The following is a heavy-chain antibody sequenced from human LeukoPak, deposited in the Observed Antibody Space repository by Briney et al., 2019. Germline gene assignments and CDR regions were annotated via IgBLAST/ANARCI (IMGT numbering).Heavy chain of an antibody. CDR3: ANLGKQWLPYFDY. Sequence: SSETLSLTCTVSGGSISSSSYYRGWIRQPPGKGLEWIGSIYYSGSTYYNPSLKSRVTISVDTSKNQFSLKLSSVTAADTAVYYCANLGKQWLPYFDYWGQGTLVTVSS. D-gene: IGHD6-19*01. CDR2: IYYSGST. V-gene: IGHV4-39*07. J-gene: IGHJ4*02. CDR1: GGSISSSSYY.